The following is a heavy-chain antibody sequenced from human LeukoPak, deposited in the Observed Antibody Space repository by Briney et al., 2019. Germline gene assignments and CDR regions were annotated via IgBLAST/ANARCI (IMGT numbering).Heavy chain of an antibody. D-gene: IGHD3-22*01. J-gene: IGHJ3*02. CDR3: ARVMDYDSSGQPFDAFDI. V-gene: IGHV3-48*03. CDR2: ISSSGSTI. Sequence: GSLRLSCAASGFTFSSYEMNWVRQAPGKGLEWVSYISSSGSTIYYADSVKGRFTISRDNAKNSLYLQMNSLRAEDTAVYYCARVMDYDSSGQPFDAFDIWGQGTMVTVSS. CDR1: GFTFSSYE.